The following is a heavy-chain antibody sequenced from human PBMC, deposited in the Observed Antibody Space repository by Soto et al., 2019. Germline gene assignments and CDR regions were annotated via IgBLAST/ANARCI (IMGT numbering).Heavy chain of an antibody. D-gene: IGHD3-9*01. CDR2: INYSGST. CDR3: ARYFDWPSGVDI. CDR1: GGSISGYY. Sequence: QVLLQDSGPGLVKPSETLSLSCTVSGGSISGYYWSWIRQPPGKRLEWIGYINYSGSTNYNPSLKSRVTISVDTSKKHFSLNLGSVTAADTTVYYCARYFDWPSGVDIWGQGTMVTVSS. J-gene: IGHJ3*02. V-gene: IGHV4-59*01.